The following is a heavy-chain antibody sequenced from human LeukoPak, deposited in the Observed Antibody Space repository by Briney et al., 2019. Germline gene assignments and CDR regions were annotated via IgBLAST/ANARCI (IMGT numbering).Heavy chain of an antibody. CDR2: IYYSGST. CDR1: GGSISSGDYY. CDR3: ARGNRVRYCSSTSCYRPLDY. D-gene: IGHD2-2*01. Sequence: PSQTLSLTCTVSGGSISSGDYYWSWIRQPPGKGLEWIGYIYYSGSTYYNPSLKSRVTISVDTSKNQFSLNLSSVTAADTAVYYCARGNRVRYCSSTSCYRPLDYWGQGTLVTVSS. J-gene: IGHJ4*02. V-gene: IGHV4-30-4*08.